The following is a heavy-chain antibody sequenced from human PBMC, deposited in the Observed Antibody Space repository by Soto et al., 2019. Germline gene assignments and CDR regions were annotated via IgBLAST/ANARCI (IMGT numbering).Heavy chain of an antibody. CDR1: GFMLGTYH. CDR3: GGSVVPAVVRIGFDP. J-gene: IGHJ5*02. CDR2: ISHSSSYN. Sequence: AGSLRLSCAASGFMLGTYHMNWVRQAPGKGLEWIASISHSSSYNYYPDSIKGRFTISRDDAKNYLFLQMNSLRADATAVYYCGGSVVPAVVRIGFDPWGRGTLVTVSS. D-gene: IGHD2-2*01. V-gene: IGHV3-21*01.